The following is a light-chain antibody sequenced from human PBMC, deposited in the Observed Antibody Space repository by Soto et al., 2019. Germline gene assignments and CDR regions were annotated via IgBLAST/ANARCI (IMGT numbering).Light chain of an antibody. CDR2: GAS. Sequence: EIVMTQSPATLSVSPGERATLSCRASQSVGSNLAWSQQKPGQVPRLLIYGASTRANGIPARFSGSGSGTEFTLTITSLQSEDFAVYYCQQYSNWPPGTFGQGTKVEIK. J-gene: IGKJ1*01. V-gene: IGKV3-15*01. CDR1: QSVGSN. CDR3: QQYSNWPPGT.